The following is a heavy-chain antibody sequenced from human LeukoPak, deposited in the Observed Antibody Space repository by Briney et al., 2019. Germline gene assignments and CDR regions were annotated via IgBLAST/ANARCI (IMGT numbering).Heavy chain of an antibody. CDR2: IYHSGST. CDR3: AREMGSGSLDY. D-gene: IGHD1-1*01. Sequence: PSETLSLTCAVSGGSISSGGYSWSWIRQPPGKGLEWIGYIYHSGSTYYNPSLKGRVTISVDRSKNQFSLKLSSVTAADTAVYYCAREMGSGSLDYWGQGTLVTVSS. CDR1: GGSISSGGYS. V-gene: IGHV4-30-2*01. J-gene: IGHJ4*02.